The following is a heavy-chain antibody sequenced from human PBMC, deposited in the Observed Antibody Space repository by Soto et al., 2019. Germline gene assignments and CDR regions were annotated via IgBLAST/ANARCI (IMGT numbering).Heavy chain of an antibody. V-gene: IGHV4-39*01. Sequence: ETLSLTCTVSGGSISSSSYYWGCIRQPPGKGLEWIGSIYYSGSTYYNPSLKSRVTISVDTSKNQFSLKLSSVTAADTAVYYCARRITIFGVVIMRNWFDPRGQGTLVTVSS. D-gene: IGHD3-3*01. CDR2: IYYSGST. CDR3: ARRITIFGVVIMRNWFDP. CDR1: GGSISSSSYY. J-gene: IGHJ5*02.